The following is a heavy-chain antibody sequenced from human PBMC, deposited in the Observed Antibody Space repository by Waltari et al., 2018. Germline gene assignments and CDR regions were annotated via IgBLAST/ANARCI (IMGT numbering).Heavy chain of an antibody. CDR2: INPNSGGT. J-gene: IGHJ4*02. Sequence: QVQLVQSGAEGKKPGASVKVSCKASGYTFTGYYMHWVRQAPGQGLEWMGWINPNSGGTNYAQKFQGWVTMTRDTSISTAYMELSRLRSDDTAVYYCARARMVRGANFDYWGQGTLVTVSS. V-gene: IGHV1-2*04. CDR1: GYTFTGYY. CDR3: ARARMVRGANFDY. D-gene: IGHD3-10*01.